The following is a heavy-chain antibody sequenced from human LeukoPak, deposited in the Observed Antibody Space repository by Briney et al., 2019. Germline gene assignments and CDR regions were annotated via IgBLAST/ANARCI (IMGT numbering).Heavy chain of an antibody. J-gene: IGHJ5*02. D-gene: IGHD6-19*01. CDR2: INPNSGGT. CDR3: ARVFEPEEGIAVTWFDP. V-gene: IGHV1/OR15-1*04. Sequence: GASVKVSCKASGYIFADYYMHWVRQAPGQELGWMGRINPNSGGTNYAQKFQGRVTMTRDTSVSTANMELSSLRSEDTATYYCARVFEPEEGIAVTWFDPWGQGTLVTVSS. CDR1: GYIFADYY.